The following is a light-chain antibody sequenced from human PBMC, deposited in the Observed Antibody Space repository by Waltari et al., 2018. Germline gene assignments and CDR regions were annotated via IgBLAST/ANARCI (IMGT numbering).Light chain of an antibody. J-gene: IGLJ2*01. CDR1: SSNIGSNY. CDR3: AAWDDTLSAVV. Sequence: QSVLTQPPSTSGTPGQRVTISCSGSSSNIGSNYVYWYQHLPGTAPKLLIYTKDQRTSWGPDGFSGSKSCCSASLAISGLQSDDESDYFCAAWDDTLSAVVFGGGTKLTVL. V-gene: IGLV1-47*02. CDR2: TKD.